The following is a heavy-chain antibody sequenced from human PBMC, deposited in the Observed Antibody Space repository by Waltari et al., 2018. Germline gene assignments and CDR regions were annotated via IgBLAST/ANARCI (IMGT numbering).Heavy chain of an antibody. CDR2: SFPIFGTA. D-gene: IGHD3-10*01. Sequence: QVQLVQSGAEVKKPGSSVKVSCKASGGTFSSYAISWVRQAPGHGLEWMGGSFPIFGTATYAHKVKGRVTMTTDESTSTAYMELSSLRSEDTAVYYGARDGPYGSGSVYYYGMDVWGQGTTVTVSS. J-gene: IGHJ6*02. CDR3: ARDGPYGSGSVYYYGMDV. CDR1: GGTFSSYA. V-gene: IGHV1-69*05.